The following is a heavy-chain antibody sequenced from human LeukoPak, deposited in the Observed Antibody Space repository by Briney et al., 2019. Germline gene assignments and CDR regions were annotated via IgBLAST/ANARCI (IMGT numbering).Heavy chain of an antibody. J-gene: IGHJ5*02. CDR1: GFTFSSYA. Sequence: GGSLRLSCAASGFTFSSYAMHWVRQAPGKGLEWVAVISYDGSNKYYADSVKGRFTFSRDNSKDTLFLQMDILRAEDTAVYYCARAGAKIFGNWFDPWGQGTLVTVSS. D-gene: IGHD3-3*01. V-gene: IGHV3-30*01. CDR3: ARAGAKIFGNWFDP. CDR2: ISYDGSNK.